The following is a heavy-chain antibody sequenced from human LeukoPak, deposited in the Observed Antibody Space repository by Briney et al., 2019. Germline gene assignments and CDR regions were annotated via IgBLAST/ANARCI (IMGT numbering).Heavy chain of an antibody. J-gene: IGHJ4*02. CDR2: INPNSGGT. V-gene: IGHV1-2*06. D-gene: IGHD6-6*01. CDR1: GYTFTGYY. CDR3: AAYPPFGIAARPSTGEVYLDY. Sequence: ASVKVSCKASGYTFTGYYMHWVRQAPGQGLEWMGRINPNSGGTNYAQKFQGRVTMTRDTSISTAYMELSRRRSDDTAVYYCAAYPPFGIAARPSTGEVYLDYWGQGTLVTVSS.